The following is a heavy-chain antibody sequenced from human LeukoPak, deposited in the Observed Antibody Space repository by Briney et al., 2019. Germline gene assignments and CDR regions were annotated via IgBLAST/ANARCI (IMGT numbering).Heavy chain of an antibody. J-gene: IGHJ4*02. CDR1: GGSISSGDYY. V-gene: IGHV4-30-4*01. D-gene: IGHD4-17*01. Sequence: SETLSLTCTVSGGSISSGDYYWSWIRQPPGKGLEWIGYIYYSGSTYYNPSLKSRVTISVDTSKNQFSLKLSSVTAADTAVYYCARGIYGDYVQYNYWGQGTLVTVSS. CDR2: IYYSGST. CDR3: ARGIYGDYVQYNY.